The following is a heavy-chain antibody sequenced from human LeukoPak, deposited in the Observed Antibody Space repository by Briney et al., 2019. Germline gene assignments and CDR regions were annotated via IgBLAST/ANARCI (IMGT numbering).Heavy chain of an antibody. CDR1: GFTFSNNP. CDR2: IRSKAYGETA. CDR3: TRDRGAYNLYDC. D-gene: IGHD1-1*01. J-gene: IGHJ4*02. V-gene: IGHV3-49*02. Sequence: GGSLRLSCAVSGFTFSNNPMTWIRQAPGKGLEWVGFIRSKAYGETADYAASVKGRFTISRDDSKAIAYLQMNSLKTEDTAVYHCTRDRGAYNLYDCWGQGTLVTVSS.